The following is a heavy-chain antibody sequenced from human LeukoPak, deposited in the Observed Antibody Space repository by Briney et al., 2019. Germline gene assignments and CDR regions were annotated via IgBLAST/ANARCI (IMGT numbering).Heavy chain of an antibody. Sequence: ASVKVSCKASGGTFSSYAISWVRQAPGQGLEWMGGIIPIFGTANYAQKFQGRVTITADESTSTAYMELSSLRSEDTAVYYCVRDRGSSWEFDYWGQGTLVTVSS. CDR2: IIPIFGTA. CDR1: GGTFSSYA. V-gene: IGHV1-69*13. J-gene: IGHJ4*02. D-gene: IGHD6-13*01. CDR3: VRDRGSSWEFDY.